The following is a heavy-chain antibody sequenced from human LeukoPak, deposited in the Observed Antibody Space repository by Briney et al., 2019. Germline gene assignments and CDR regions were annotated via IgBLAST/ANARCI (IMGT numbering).Heavy chain of an antibody. CDR3: AKGGGVSMTTSLYFDY. J-gene: IGHJ4*02. Sequence: GGSLRLSCAASGFTFSSYAMSWVRQAPGKGLEWVSAISGSGGSTYYADSVKGRFTISRDNSKNTLYLQTNSLRAEDTAVYYCAKGGGVSMTTSLYFDYWGQGTLVTVPS. D-gene: IGHD4-11*01. V-gene: IGHV3-23*01. CDR2: ISGSGGST. CDR1: GFTFSSYA.